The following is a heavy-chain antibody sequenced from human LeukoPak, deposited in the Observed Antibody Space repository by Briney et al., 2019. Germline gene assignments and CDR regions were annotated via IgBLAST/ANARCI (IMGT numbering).Heavy chain of an antibody. CDR2: IYYRKNT. CDR1: GGSISSSSAY. D-gene: IGHD5-18*01. Sequence: PSETLSLTCTLSGGSISSSSAYWGWIRQPPGKGLEWIGSIYYRKNTYYNPSLKSRVTISADTSKNQFSLTLGSVSATDTAVYYCASPRGLSYGYFDYWGQGTLVTVSS. CDR3: ASPRGLSYGYFDY. J-gene: IGHJ4*02. V-gene: IGHV4-39*01.